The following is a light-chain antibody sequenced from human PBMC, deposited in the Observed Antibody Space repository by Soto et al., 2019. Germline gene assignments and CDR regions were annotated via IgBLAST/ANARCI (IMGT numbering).Light chain of an antibody. Sequence: QSALTQPASVPGSPGQSITISCTATSDDVGDYNFVSWYQQHPGKPPKLMIFEVSNRPSGISIRFSGSKSGKTASLTISGLQAEDEADYYCSSYTTTSTPYVFGTGTQLTVL. CDR1: SDDVGDYNF. CDR3: SSYTTTSTPYV. CDR2: EVS. V-gene: IGLV2-14*01. J-gene: IGLJ1*01.